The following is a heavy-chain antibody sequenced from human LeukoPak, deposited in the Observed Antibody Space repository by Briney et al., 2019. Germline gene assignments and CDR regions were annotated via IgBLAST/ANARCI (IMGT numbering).Heavy chain of an antibody. CDR3: ARDQSYGDYLYYFDY. D-gene: IGHD4-17*01. CDR1: GFTFSSYW. CDR2: IKQDGSEK. V-gene: IGHV3-7*01. Sequence: GGSLRLSCAASGFTFSSYWMSWVRQAPGKGLEWVANIKQDGSEKYYVDSVKGRFTISRDNAKNSLYLQMNSLRAEDTAVYYCARDQSYGDYLYYFDYWGQGTLVTVSS. J-gene: IGHJ4*02.